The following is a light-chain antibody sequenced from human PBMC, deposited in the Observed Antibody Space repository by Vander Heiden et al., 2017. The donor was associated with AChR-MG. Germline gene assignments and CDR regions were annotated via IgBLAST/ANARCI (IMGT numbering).Light chain of an antibody. CDR1: KSISNY. J-gene: IGKJ4*01. Sequence: EIVLTQSPGTLSLSPGERATLSCRASKSISNYLAWYQHKPGQAPRLLIYGASSRATGIPDRFSGSGSGTDFTLTISRLEPEDFAVYYCQQYGSSPPISLGGGPRWRSN. V-gene: IGKV3-20*01. CDR2: GAS. CDR3: QQYGSSPPIS.